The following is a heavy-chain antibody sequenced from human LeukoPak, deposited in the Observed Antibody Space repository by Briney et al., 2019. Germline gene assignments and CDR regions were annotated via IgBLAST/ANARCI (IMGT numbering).Heavy chain of an antibody. CDR2: ISASGRNT. Sequence: GGSLRLSCAVSGFTFRNYAMAWVRQVPGKGLEWVSAISASGRNTYYAGSVRGRFIIARDDSNNALYLQMNSLRAEDTAVYYCAKDRVPAAVLDAMDVWGQGTTVTVSS. V-gene: IGHV3-23*01. J-gene: IGHJ6*02. D-gene: IGHD2-2*01. CDR1: GFTFRNYA. CDR3: AKDRVPAAVLDAMDV.